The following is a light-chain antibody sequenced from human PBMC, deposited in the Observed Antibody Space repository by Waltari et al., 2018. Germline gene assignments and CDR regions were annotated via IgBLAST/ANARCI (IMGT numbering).Light chain of an antibody. CDR1: QSITNW. V-gene: IGKV1-5*03. CDR2: KSS. CDR3: QQYDNYGT. Sequence: DIQMTQSPSTLSASVGDRVTITCRASQSITNWLAWYQQKPGKAPKLLIYKSSNLESGVPSRCSGSGAGTEFTLTISSLQPDDFATYYCQQYDNYGTFGQGTKVEIK. J-gene: IGKJ1*01.